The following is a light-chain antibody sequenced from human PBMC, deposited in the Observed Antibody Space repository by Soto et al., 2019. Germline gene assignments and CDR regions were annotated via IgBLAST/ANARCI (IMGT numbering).Light chain of an antibody. CDR3: QQSYSTLPWT. CDR1: QSISSY. V-gene: IGKV1-39*01. J-gene: IGKJ1*01. Sequence: DIQMTQSPSSLSASVGDRVTITCRASQSISSYLNWYQQTPGKAPKLLIYAASSLQSGVPSRFSGSGSGTDFTLTISSQQPEDFATYYCQQSYSTLPWTFGQGTKVDIK. CDR2: AAS.